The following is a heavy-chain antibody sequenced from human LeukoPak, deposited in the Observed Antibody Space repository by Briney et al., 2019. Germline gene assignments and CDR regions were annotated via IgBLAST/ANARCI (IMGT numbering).Heavy chain of an antibody. V-gene: IGHV4-59*01. CDR1: GGSISSYY. J-gene: IGHJ4*02. CDR2: IYYSGST. D-gene: IGHD6-6*01. CDR3: AKGIPPIAALYYFDY. Sequence: SETLSLTCTVSGGSISSYYWSWIRQPPGKGLEWIGYIYYSGSTNYNPSLKSRVTISVDTSKNQFSLKLSSVTAADTAVYYCAKGIPPIAALYYFDYWGQGTLVTVSS.